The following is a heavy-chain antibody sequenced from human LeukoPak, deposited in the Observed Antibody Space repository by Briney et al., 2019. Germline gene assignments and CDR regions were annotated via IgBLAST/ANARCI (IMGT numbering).Heavy chain of an antibody. D-gene: IGHD2-2*01. CDR3: TRDIVSISQPYYFDY. Sequence: GGSLRLSCVASGFTFSGYAMSWVRQAPGKGLEWVSAIAGSGGSTYYADSVKGRFTISRDNSKNTLFLQMNSLKTEDTAVYYCTRDIVSISQPYYFDYWGQGTLVTVSS. V-gene: IGHV3-23*01. CDR2: IAGSGGST. J-gene: IGHJ4*02. CDR1: GFTFSGYA.